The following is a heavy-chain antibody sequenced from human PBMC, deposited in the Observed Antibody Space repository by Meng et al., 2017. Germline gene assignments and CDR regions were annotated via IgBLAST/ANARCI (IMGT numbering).Heavy chain of an antibody. V-gene: IGHV4-34*01. CDR2: INHSGST. CDR1: GGSFSGDY. CDR3: ARDTVEAYCGGDCCPLGY. Sequence: VPVQPWGAGLLKPSQTLSLTCAVYGGSFSGDYWSWTRQPPGKGLEWIGEINHSGSTNYNPSLKSRVTISVDTSKNQFSLKLSSVTAADTAVYYCARDTVEAYCGGDCCPLGYWGQGTLVTVSS. J-gene: IGHJ4*02. D-gene: IGHD2-21*02.